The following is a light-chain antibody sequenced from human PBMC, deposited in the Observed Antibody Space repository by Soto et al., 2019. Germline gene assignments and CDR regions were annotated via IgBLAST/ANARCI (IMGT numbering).Light chain of an antibody. CDR3: QSYDSSNRWV. CDR1: SGSIASNY. J-gene: IGLJ3*02. CDR2: EDN. V-gene: IGLV6-57*03. Sequence: FMLTQPHSVSESPGKTVTISYTRSSGSIASNYVQWYQQRPGSAPTTVIYEDNQRPSGVADRFSGSIDSSSNSASLTISGLKAEDEADYYCQSYDSSNRWVFGGGTKVTVL.